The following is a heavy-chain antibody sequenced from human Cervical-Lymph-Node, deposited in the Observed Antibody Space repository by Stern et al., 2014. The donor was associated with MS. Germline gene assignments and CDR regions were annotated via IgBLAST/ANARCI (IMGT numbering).Heavy chain of an antibody. Sequence: QVQLVQPGAEVKKPGASVKVSCKASGYTFTSYGISWVRQAPGQGLEWMGWISAYNGNTNYAQKLQGRVTMTTDTSTSTAYMELRSLRSDDTAVYYCARVDLVDTAMVKAPYYWGQGTLVTVSS. CDR2: ISAYNGNT. CDR1: GYTFTSYG. J-gene: IGHJ4*02. D-gene: IGHD5-18*01. CDR3: ARVDLVDTAMVKAPYY. V-gene: IGHV1-18*04.